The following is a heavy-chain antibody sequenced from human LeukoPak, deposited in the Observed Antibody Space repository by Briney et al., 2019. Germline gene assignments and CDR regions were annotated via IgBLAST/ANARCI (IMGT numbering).Heavy chain of an antibody. V-gene: IGHV3-30-3*01. CDR1: GFTFSSYA. D-gene: IGHD3-10*01. J-gene: IGHJ4*02. CDR3: ARGHYYGSGSYFAAFDY. CDR2: ISYDGSNK. Sequence: GGSLRLSCAASGFTFSSYAMHWVRQAPGKGLEWVAVISYDGSNKYYADSVKGRFTISRDNSKNTLYPQMNSLRAEDTAVYYCARGHYYGSGSYFAAFDYWGQGTLVTVSS.